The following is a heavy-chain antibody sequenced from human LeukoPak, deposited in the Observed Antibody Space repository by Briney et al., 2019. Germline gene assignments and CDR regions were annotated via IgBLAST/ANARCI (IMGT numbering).Heavy chain of an antibody. J-gene: IGHJ5*02. CDR1: GGSISSSNW. Sequence: NPSETLSLTCAVSGGSISSSNWWSWVRQPPGKGLEWIGEIYHSGSTNYNPSLKSRVTISVDKSKNQFSLKLSSVTAADTAVYYCARHRGYYDSPNWFDPWGQGTLVTVSS. CDR3: ARHRGYYDSPNWFDP. V-gene: IGHV4-4*02. D-gene: IGHD3-22*01. CDR2: IYHSGST.